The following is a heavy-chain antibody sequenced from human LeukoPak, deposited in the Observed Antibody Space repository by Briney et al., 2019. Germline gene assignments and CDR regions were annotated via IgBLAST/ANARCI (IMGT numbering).Heavy chain of an antibody. D-gene: IGHD1-26*01. V-gene: IGHV5-51*01. J-gene: IGHJ6*02. CDR1: GYRFTSYW. Sequence: GESLKISCKGSGYRFTSYWIAWVRQMPGKGLEWMGTIYPDDSETRYSPSSQGQVTISADKSISTAYLQWSTLEASDTATYYCARPSSGTYYRMDVWGQGTTVTVSS. CDR2: IYPDDSET. CDR3: ARPSSGTYYRMDV.